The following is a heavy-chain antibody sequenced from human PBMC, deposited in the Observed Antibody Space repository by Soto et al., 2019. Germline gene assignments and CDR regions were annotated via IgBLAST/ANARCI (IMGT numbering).Heavy chain of an antibody. Sequence: GGSLRLSCRASGFTFSTYSMTWVRQAPGKGLEWVSYISRSSGTGIYYADSVKGRFTISRDNAKKSLFLQMSSLRAEDTAVYYCARAYSDAFDIWGQGTMVTVSS. J-gene: IGHJ3*02. CDR3: ARAYSDAFDI. CDR1: GFTFSTYS. V-gene: IGHV3-48*04. CDR2: ISRSSGTGI. D-gene: IGHD2-15*01.